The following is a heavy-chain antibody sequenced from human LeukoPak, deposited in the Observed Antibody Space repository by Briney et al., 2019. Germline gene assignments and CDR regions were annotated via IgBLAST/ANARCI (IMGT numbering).Heavy chain of an antibody. CDR2: MNPNSGNT. CDR3: ARSYGSGRDYYYYMDV. V-gene: IGHV1-8*01. J-gene: IGHJ6*03. Sequence: ASVKVSCKASGYTFTSYDINWVRQATGQGLEWMEWMNPNSGNTGYAQKFQGRVTMTRNTSISTAYMELSSLRSEDTAVYYCARSYGSGRDYYYYMDVWGKGTTVTVSS. D-gene: IGHD3-10*01. CDR1: GYTFTSYD.